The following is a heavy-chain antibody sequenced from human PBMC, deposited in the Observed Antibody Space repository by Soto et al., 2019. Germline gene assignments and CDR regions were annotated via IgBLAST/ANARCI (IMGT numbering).Heavy chain of an antibody. CDR3: AREKILDGSGRRHYYGMDV. J-gene: IGHJ6*02. Sequence: QEQLLQSGAEVKKPGASVTVSCKASGYTFLIYFVRWVRQAPGQGLEWMGIINPGSGTTTYSQQFQGRVIMTSDTSTNTVHMAMTSLTSEDTAVYFCAREKILDGSGRRHYYGMDVWGQGTAVSVSS. CDR2: INPGSGTT. D-gene: IGHD3-10*01. V-gene: IGHV1-46*01. CDR1: GYTFLIYF.